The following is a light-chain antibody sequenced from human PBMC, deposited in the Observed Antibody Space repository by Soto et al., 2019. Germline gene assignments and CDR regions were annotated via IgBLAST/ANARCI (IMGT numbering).Light chain of an antibody. CDR1: QSISSW. Sequence: DIQMTQSPSTLSASVGDRVTITCRASQSISSWLAWYQQKPGKATKPLIYKASSLESGVPSRFSGSGSGTEFTLTISSLQPDDFATYYCQQYNSYSLTFGGGTKVEIK. V-gene: IGKV1-5*03. J-gene: IGKJ4*01. CDR3: QQYNSYSLT. CDR2: KAS.